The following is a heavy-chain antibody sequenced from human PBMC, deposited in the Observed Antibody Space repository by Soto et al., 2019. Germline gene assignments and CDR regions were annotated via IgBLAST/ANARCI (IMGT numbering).Heavy chain of an antibody. D-gene: IGHD2-8*02. CDR3: ARDKITGLFDY. CDR1: GGSISRSNW. CDR2: INHSGST. Sequence: PSETLSLTCAVSGGSISRSNWWSWVRQPPGKGLEWIGEINHSGSTNYNPSLKSRVTISVDTSKNQFSLKLTSVTAADTAVYYCARDKITGLFDYWGQGTLVTVSS. V-gene: IGHV4-4*02. J-gene: IGHJ4*02.